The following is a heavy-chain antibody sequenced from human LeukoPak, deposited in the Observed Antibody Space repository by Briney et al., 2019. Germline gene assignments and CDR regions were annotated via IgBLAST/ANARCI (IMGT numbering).Heavy chain of an antibody. CDR1: GYTLTELS. CDR2: FDPEDGET. J-gene: IGHJ5*02. CDR3: ARTMVRGVIMPFDP. V-gene: IGHV1-24*01. Sequence: ASVKVSCKVSGYTLTELSMHWVRQAPGKGLEWMGGFDPEDGETIYAQKFQGRVTMTEDTSTDTAYMELSRLRSDDTAVYYCARTMVRGVIMPFDPWGQGTLVTVSS. D-gene: IGHD3-10*01.